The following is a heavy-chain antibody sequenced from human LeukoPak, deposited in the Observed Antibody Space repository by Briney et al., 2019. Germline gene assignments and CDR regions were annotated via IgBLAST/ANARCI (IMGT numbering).Heavy chain of an antibody. Sequence: ASVKVSCKASGYTFTGYYMHWVRQAPGQGLEWMGWISAYNGNTNYAQRLQGRVTMTTDTSTSTAYMELRSLRSDDTAVYYCAIHGLVATIDYWGREPWSPSPQ. V-gene: IGHV1-18*04. J-gene: IGHJ4*02. CDR3: AIHGLVATIDY. CDR1: GYTFTGYY. CDR2: ISAYNGNT. D-gene: IGHD5-12*01.